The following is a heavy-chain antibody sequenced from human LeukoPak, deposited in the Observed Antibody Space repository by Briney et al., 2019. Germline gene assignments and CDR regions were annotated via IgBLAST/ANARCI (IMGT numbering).Heavy chain of an antibody. D-gene: IGHD3-3*01. V-gene: IGHV3-30-3*01. J-gene: IGHJ6*02. Sequence: GGSLRLSCAASGFTFSSYAMHWVRQAPGKGLEWVAVISYDGSNKYYADSVKGRFTISRDNSKNTLYLQMNSLRAEDTAVYYCARGDFWSGSSGNCYYGMDVWGQGTTVTVSS. CDR3: ARGDFWSGSSGNCYYGMDV. CDR2: ISYDGSNK. CDR1: GFTFSSYA.